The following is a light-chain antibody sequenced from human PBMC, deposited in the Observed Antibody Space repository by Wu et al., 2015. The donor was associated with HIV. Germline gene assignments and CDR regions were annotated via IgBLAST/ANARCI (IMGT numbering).Light chain of an antibody. CDR3: QQYYTYST. CDR2: KAS. CDR1: QTISSW. J-gene: IGKJ2*01. V-gene: IGKV1-5*03. Sequence: DIQMTQSPSTLSASVGDRVTITCRASQTISSWLAWYRQKPGKAPKLLIYKASTLESGVPSRFSGSGSGTEFTLTISSLQPDDFATYYCQQYYTYSTFGQGTKLEIK.